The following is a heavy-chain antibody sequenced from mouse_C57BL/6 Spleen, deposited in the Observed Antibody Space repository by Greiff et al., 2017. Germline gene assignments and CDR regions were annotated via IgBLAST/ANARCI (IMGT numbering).Heavy chain of an antibody. Sequence: EVKLVESGGGLVKPGGSLKLSCAASGFTFSDYGMHWVRQAPEKGLAWVAYISSGSSTIYYADTVKGRFTISRDNAKNTLFLQMTRLRSEDTAMYYCARLAYGSSYDLDYWGQGTTLTVSS. J-gene: IGHJ2*01. D-gene: IGHD1-1*01. CDR1: GFTFSDYG. CDR2: ISSGSSTI. V-gene: IGHV5-17*01. CDR3: ARLAYGSSYDLDY.